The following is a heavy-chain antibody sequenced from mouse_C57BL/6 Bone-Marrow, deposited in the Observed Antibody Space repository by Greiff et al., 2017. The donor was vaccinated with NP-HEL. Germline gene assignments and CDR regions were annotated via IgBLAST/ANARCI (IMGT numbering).Heavy chain of an antibody. CDR1: GFTFSDFY. J-gene: IGHJ1*03. V-gene: IGHV7-1*01. CDR3: ARDALGDWYFDV. CDR2: SSNKANDYTT. Sequence: EVNVVESGGGLVQSGRSLRLSCATSGFTFSDFYMEWVRQAPGKGLEWIAASSNKANDYTTEYSASVKGRFIVSRDTSQSILYLQMNALRAEDTAIYYCARDALGDWYFDVWGTGTTVTVSS.